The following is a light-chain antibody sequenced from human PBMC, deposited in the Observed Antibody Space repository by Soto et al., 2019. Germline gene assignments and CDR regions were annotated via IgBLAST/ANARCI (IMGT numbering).Light chain of an antibody. Sequence: EIVLTQSPGTLSLSPGERATLSCRASQSVSSSYLAWYQQKPGQAPRLLIYGASSRATGIPDRFSGSWSGTDFTLTISRLEPEDFAVYYCQQYCSSPRTFGQVTKVEIK. CDR3: QQYCSSPRT. CDR2: GAS. V-gene: IGKV3-20*01. CDR1: QSVSSSY. J-gene: IGKJ1*01.